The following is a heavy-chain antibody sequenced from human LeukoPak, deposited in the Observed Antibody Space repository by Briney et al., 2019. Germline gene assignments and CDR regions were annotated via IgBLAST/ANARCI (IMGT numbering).Heavy chain of an antibody. Sequence: PGGSLRLSCAASGFTFSSYEMNWVRQAPGKGLEWVSYISSSGSTIYYADSVKGRFTISRDNAKNSLYLQMNSLRAEDTAVYYCARGDSSSWYRNYYYYYGMDVWGQGTTVTVSS. CDR1: GFTFSSYE. D-gene: IGHD6-13*01. V-gene: IGHV3-48*03. CDR3: ARGDSSSWYRNYYYYYGMDV. J-gene: IGHJ6*02. CDR2: ISSSGSTI.